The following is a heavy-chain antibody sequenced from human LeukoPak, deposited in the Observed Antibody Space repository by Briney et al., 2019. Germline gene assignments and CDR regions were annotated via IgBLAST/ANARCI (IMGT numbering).Heavy chain of an antibody. J-gene: IGHJ4*02. CDR1: DFTVGSNY. D-gene: IGHD3-22*01. Sequence: GGSLRLSCAASDFTVGSNYMTWVRQAPGKGLEWVSVIYSGGKTFYADSVKGRFTISRDDSKNTLYLQMNSLRAEDTAIYYCARDGDDTSNWWGQGTLVTVSS. CDR2: IYSGGKT. V-gene: IGHV3-53*01. CDR3: ARDGDDTSNW.